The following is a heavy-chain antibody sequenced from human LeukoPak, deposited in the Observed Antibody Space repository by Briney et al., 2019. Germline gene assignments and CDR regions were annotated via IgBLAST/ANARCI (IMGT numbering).Heavy chain of an antibody. J-gene: IGHJ6*03. V-gene: IGHV1-8*03. CDR3: ARGRLVPAAIYYYYYMDV. Sequence: ASVKVSCKASGYTFTSYGISWVRQAPGQGLEWMGIINPSGGSTSYAQKFQGRVTITRNTSISTAYMELSSLRSEDTAVYYCARGRLVPAAIYYYYYMDVWGKGTTVTVSS. CDR2: INPSGGST. D-gene: IGHD2-2*02. CDR1: GYTFTSYG.